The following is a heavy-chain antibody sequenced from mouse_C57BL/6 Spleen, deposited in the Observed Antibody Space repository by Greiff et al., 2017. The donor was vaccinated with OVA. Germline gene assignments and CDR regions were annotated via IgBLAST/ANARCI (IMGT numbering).Heavy chain of an antibody. CDR3: ARRGYDGYYFAY. J-gene: IGHJ3*01. Sequence: VQLVESGAELVKPGASVKMSCKASGYTFTTYPIEWMKQNHGKSLEWIGNFHPYNDDTKYNEKFKGKATLTVEKSSSTVYLELSRLTSDDSAVYYCARRGYDGYYFAYWGQGTLVTVSA. D-gene: IGHD2-3*01. CDR2: FHPYNDDT. V-gene: IGHV1-47*01. CDR1: GYTFTTYP.